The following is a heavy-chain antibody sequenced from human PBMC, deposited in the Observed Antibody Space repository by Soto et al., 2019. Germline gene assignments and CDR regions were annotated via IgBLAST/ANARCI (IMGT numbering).Heavy chain of an antibody. CDR3: ARPPEGWLSAFDI. CDR2: ISGSGGST. D-gene: IGHD3-22*01. Sequence: EVQLLESGGGLVQPGGSLRLSCAASGFTFSSYAMSWVRQAPGKGLEWVSAISGSGGSTYYADSVKGRFTISRDNSKNTLYLQMTSLRAEDTAVYYCARPPEGWLSAFDIWGQGTMVTVSS. CDR1: GFTFSSYA. J-gene: IGHJ3*02. V-gene: IGHV3-23*01.